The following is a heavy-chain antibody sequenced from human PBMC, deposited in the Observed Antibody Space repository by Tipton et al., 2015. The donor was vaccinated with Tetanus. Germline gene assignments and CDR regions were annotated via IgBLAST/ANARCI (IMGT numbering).Heavy chain of an antibody. CDR3: SRTAVNWFDP. Sequence: TLSLTCTVSGGSINSGTFYWDWIRQTPGKGLEWIGNIYYNGNTLQNPSFKSRVTMSLDKSKNQFSLKLRSVTAADTAFYYCSRTAVNWFDPWGPGILVTVSS. V-gene: IGHV4-39*01. D-gene: IGHD2-21*02. CDR1: GGSINSGTFY. J-gene: IGHJ5*02. CDR2: IYYNGNT.